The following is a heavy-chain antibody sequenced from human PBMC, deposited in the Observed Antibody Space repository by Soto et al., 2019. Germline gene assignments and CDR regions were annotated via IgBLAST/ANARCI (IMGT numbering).Heavy chain of an antibody. J-gene: IGHJ4*02. CDR2: ISYDGSHK. V-gene: IGHV3-30*18. Sequence: QVQLVESGGGVVQPGRSLRLACAASGFAFSSDGMHWVRQAPGKGLEWVAVISYDGSHKYDADSVKGRFTISRDNSKNTLHLQMNSLRAEDTAVYYCAKDRGYGSGSYPDYWGQGTLVTVSS. CDR1: GFAFSSDG. D-gene: IGHD3-10*01. CDR3: AKDRGYGSGSYPDY.